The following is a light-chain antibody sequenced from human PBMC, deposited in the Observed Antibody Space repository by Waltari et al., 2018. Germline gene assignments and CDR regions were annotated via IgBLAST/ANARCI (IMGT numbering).Light chain of an antibody. CDR1: NSDIGGYNF. V-gene: IGLV2-14*03. Sequence: QSALTQPASVSGSPGQSITISCTGTNSDIGGYNFVSWYQQHPGKAPRLMIYDVNKRPSGVSNRFSGSKSDNTASLTISGLQADDEADYYCTSFTSTTSYVVFGGGTNLTV. CDR3: TSFTSTTSYVV. CDR2: DVN. J-gene: IGLJ2*01.